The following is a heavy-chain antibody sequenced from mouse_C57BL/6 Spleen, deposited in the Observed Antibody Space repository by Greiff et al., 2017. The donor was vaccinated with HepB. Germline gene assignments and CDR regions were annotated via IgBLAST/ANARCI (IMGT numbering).Heavy chain of an antibody. CDR3: ASEEQLDRDYFDY. D-gene: IGHD6-1*01. CDR2: IDPANGNT. Sequence: EVKLQESVAELVRPGASVKLSCTASGFNIKNTYMHWVKQRPEQGLEWIGRIDPANGNTKYAPKFQGKATITADTSSNTAYLQLSSLTSEDTAIYYCASEEQLDRDYFDYWGQGTTLTVSS. V-gene: IGHV14-3*01. J-gene: IGHJ2*01. CDR1: GFNIKNTY.